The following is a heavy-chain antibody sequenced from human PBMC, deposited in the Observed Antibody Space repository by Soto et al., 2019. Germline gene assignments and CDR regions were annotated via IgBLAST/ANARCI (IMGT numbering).Heavy chain of an antibody. J-gene: IGHJ5*01. D-gene: IGHD3-22*01. CDR1: GDSINTYYY. V-gene: IGHV4-30-4*01. CDR3: ARDTASKDFDSHSYYPHFDS. CDR2: IYYTGGT. Sequence: PSETLSLTCTDSGDSINTYYYWSWILQPPGKGLEWIGHIYYTGGTFYSPSLKSRLALSVDTSKNQFSLRLSSVTAADTAVYYCARDTASKDFDSHSYYPHFDSWGQGALVTVSS.